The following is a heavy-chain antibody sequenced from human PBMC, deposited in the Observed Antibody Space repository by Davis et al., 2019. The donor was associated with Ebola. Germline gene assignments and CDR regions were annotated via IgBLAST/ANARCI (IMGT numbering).Heavy chain of an antibody. CDR3: TSQDLPLDY. CDR2: INPDGGGT. Sequence: ASVKVSCKASGYTFTGYYMHWVRQAPGQGLEWMGWINPDGGGTNYAQKFQGRVTMTRDTSVSTAYMELTRLRSDDTALYYCTSQDLPLDYWGQGTLVTVSS. CDR1: GYTFTGYY. V-gene: IGHV1-2*02. J-gene: IGHJ4*02.